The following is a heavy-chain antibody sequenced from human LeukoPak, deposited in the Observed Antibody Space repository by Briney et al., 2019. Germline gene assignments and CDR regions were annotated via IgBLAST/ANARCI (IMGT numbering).Heavy chain of an antibody. Sequence: GGSLRLSCAASGFTFSNNGMHWVRQAPGKGLEWVAVIWYDGTNKYYADSVKGRFTISRDNSKNTLYLQMNSLRAEDTALYYCAKDAYYDILTGVHWFDPWGQGTLVTVSS. D-gene: IGHD3-9*01. CDR2: IWYDGTNK. V-gene: IGHV3-30*02. CDR3: AKDAYYDILTGVHWFDP. CDR1: GFTFSNNG. J-gene: IGHJ5*02.